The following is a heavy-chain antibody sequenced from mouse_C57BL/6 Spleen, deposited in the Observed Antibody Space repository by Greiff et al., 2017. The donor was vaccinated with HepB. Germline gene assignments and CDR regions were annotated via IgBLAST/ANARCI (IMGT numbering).Heavy chain of an antibody. CDR3: ARETGHWYFDV. J-gene: IGHJ1*03. D-gene: IGHD4-1*01. Sequence: ESGPGLVKPSQSLSLTCSVTGYSITSGYYWNWIRQFPGNKLEWVGYISYDGSNNYNPSLNNRISITRDTSKNQFFLKLNSVTTEDTATYYCARETGHWYFDVWGTGTTVTVSS. CDR2: ISYDGSN. CDR1: GYSITSGYY. V-gene: IGHV3-6*01.